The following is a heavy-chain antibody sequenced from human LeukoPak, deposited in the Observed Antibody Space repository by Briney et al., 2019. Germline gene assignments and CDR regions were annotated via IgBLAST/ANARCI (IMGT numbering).Heavy chain of an antibody. CDR3: ARNNGMDV. CDR2: VNRDGSET. V-gene: IGHV3-7*03. J-gene: IGHJ6*02. CDR1: GXXLSXXW. Sequence: GSLRLSCAAXGXXLSXXWMTWVRXVPGRXPEWVANVNRDGSETYYLDSVKGRFTISKDNAKNSLYLQMNSLRAEDTALYHCARNNGMDVWGQGTTVTVSS.